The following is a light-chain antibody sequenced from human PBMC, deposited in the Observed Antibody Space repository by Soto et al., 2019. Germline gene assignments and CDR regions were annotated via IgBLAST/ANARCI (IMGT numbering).Light chain of an antibody. J-gene: IGKJ1*01. CDR1: QDINNY. Sequence: DIQLTQSPSSLSASVGDRVTITCQASQDINNYLVWYHQKAGKAPKFLIFDASILETGGPSRFRGSGSGTDFTFTINSLQPEDIATDYCQQYHNRPRTFGQGTKVDIK. CDR3: QQYHNRPRT. CDR2: DAS. V-gene: IGKV1-33*01.